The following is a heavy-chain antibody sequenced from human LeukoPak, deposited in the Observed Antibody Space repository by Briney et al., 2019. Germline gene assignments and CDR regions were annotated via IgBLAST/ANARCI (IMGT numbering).Heavy chain of an antibody. CDR2: ISAYNGNT. Sequence: ASVKVSCKASGYTFTSYGISWVRQAPGQGLEWMGWISAYNGNTNYAQKLQGRVTMTTDTSTSTAYMELRSLRSDDTAVYYCARPSITLGGFIAPNWFAPWGQGTLVTVSS. V-gene: IGHV1-18*01. J-gene: IGHJ5*02. D-gene: IGHD3-16*02. CDR3: ARPSITLGGFIAPNWFAP. CDR1: GYTFTSYG.